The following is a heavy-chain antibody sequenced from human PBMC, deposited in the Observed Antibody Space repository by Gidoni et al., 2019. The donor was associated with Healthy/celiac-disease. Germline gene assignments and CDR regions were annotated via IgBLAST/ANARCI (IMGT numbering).Heavy chain of an antibody. CDR2: ISGSGGST. CDR1: GFTVSSYA. V-gene: IGHV3-23*01. D-gene: IGHD4-17*01. CDR3: AKLGRYGDYHEYFQH. J-gene: IGHJ1*01. Sequence: EVQLLESGGGFVQPGESLRLSCAVSGFTVSSYAMSWVRQAPGKGLEWVSAISGSGGSTYYADSVKGRFTISRDNSKNTLYLQMNSLRAEDTAVYYCAKLGRYGDYHEYFQHWGQGTLVTVSS.